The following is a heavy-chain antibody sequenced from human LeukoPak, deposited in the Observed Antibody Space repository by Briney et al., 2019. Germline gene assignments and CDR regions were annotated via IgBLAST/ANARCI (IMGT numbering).Heavy chain of an antibody. J-gene: IGHJ4*02. D-gene: IGHD3-10*01. CDR3: ARDSFYPDITMIRGIIPFDS. Sequence: PSETLSLTCTVSGGSINTYYWSWIRQPPGKGLEWIGYIYYSGSTNYNPSLKSRVTISVDTSKNQFSLKLSSVTAADTAVYYCARDSFYPDITMIRGIIPFDSWGQGTLLTVSS. CDR1: GGSINTYY. V-gene: IGHV4-59*01. CDR2: IYYSGST.